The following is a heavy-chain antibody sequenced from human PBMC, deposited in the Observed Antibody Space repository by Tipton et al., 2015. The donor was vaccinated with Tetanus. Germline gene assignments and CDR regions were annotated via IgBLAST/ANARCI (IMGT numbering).Heavy chain of an antibody. J-gene: IGHJ3*01. D-gene: IGHD3-16*01. CDR1: GDSLSNGDYY. V-gene: IGHV4-30-4*01. CDR2: IYYSGST. CDR3: ARWIGVIPVTGNDAFDV. Sequence: TLSLTCTVSGDSLSNGDYYWSWIRQPPGKGLESIGYIYYSGSTYYNPSLKSRVTISVDTSKNQFSLRLSSVTAADTATYYCARWIGVIPVTGNDAFDVWGPGAMVTVSS.